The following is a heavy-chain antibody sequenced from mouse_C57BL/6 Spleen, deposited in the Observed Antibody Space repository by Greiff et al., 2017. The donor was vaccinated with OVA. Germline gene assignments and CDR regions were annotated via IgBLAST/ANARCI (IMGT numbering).Heavy chain of an antibody. CDR3: ARGPITTVVATDWYFDV. Sequence: EVQLQQSGPELVKPGASVKIPCKASGYTFTDYNMDWVKQSHGKSLEWLGDINPNNGGTIYNQKFKGKATLTVDKSSSTAYMELRSLTSEDTAVYYCARGPITTVVATDWYFDVWGTGTTVTVSS. CDR2: INPNNGGT. D-gene: IGHD1-1*01. V-gene: IGHV1-18*01. CDR1: GYTFTDYN. J-gene: IGHJ1*03.